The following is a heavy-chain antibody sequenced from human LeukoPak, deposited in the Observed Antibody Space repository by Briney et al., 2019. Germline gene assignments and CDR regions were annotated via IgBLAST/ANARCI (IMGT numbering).Heavy chain of an antibody. CDR1: GGSISSGGYS. V-gene: IGHV4-30-2*01. D-gene: IGHD3-10*01. J-gene: IGHJ4*02. CDR3: ARSLGGYYGSGISIGGYYFDY. CDR2: IYHSGST. Sequence: SETLSLTCAVSGGSISSGGYSWSWIRQPPGKGLEWIGYIYHSGSTYYNPSLKSRVTISVDRSKNQFSLKLSSVTAADTAVYYCARSLGGYYGSGISIGGYYFDYWGQGTLVTVSS.